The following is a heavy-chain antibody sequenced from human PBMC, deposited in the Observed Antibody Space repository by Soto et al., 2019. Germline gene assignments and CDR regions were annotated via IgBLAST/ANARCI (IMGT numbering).Heavy chain of an antibody. D-gene: IGHD3-16*01. V-gene: IGHV3-30*18. J-gene: IGHJ4*02. CDR1: GFTFSGFG. CDR3: ANNLGLDESATYPCH. Sequence: QVQLVESGGGVVQPGRSLRLSCAASGFTFSGFGMHWVRHTPGKGLAWLAVISYDGSHKLHADSVQGRFTISRDNSKNTLSLPMNSLRTEHTVVYYCANNLGLDESATYPCHWDQGTLVSVSS. CDR2: ISYDGSHK.